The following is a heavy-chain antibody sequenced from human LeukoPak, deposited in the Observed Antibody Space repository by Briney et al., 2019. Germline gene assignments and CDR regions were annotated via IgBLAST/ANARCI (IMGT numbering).Heavy chain of an antibody. CDR2: ISGSGGST. D-gene: IGHD3-16*02. CDR3: AKDYLPWIIWGSYHFDY. CDR1: GFTFSSYG. J-gene: IGHJ4*01. V-gene: IGHV3-23*01. Sequence: GGSLRLSCAASGFTFSSYGMSWVRQAPGKGLEWVSAISGSGGSTYYADSVKGRFTISRDNSKNTLYLQMNSLRAEDTAVYYCAKDYLPWIIWGSYHFDYWGQGTLVTVSS.